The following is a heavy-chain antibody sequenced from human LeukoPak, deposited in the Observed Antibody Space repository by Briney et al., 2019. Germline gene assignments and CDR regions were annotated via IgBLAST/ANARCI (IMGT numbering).Heavy chain of an antibody. V-gene: IGHV1-69*06. CDR1: GYTFTSYA. J-gene: IGHJ4*02. CDR3: ATGEPRYDYVWGSYRHDY. D-gene: IGHD3-16*02. CDR2: IIPIFGTA. Sequence: ASVKVSCKASGYTFTSYAISWVRQAPGQGLEWMGGIIPIFGTANYAQKFQGRVTITADKSTSTAYMELSSLRSEDTAVYYCATGEPRYDYVWGSYRHDYWGQGTLVTVSS.